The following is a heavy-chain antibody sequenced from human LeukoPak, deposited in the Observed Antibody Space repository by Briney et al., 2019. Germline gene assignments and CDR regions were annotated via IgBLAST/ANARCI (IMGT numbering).Heavy chain of an antibody. CDR1: GFTFDDYA. CDR2: ISWNSGSI. J-gene: IGHJ4*02. CDR3: AKDTDPLGVVILSNFDY. V-gene: IGHV3-9*01. D-gene: IGHD3-3*01. Sequence: PGRSLRLSCAASGFTFDDYAMHWVRQAPGKGLEWVSGISWNSGSIGYADSVKGRFTISRDNAKNSLYLQMNSLRAEDTALYYCAKDTDPLGVVILSNFDYWGQGTLVTVSS.